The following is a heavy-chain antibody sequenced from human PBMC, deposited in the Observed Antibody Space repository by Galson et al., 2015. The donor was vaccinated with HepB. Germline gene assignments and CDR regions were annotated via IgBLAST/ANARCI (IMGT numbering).Heavy chain of an antibody. J-gene: IGHJ3*01. CDR1: GFTFSHYG. CDR2: ISYDLNDK. D-gene: IGHD7-27*01. CDR3: ARENLLWGFGAFDL. Sequence: SLRLSCAASGFTFSHYGMHWVRQAPGKGLEWASIISYDLNDKHYGDSVRGRFTISRDNPRNTLYLDMSSLRVEDTAVYYCARENLLWGFGAFDLWGQGTMVTVSS. V-gene: IGHV3-30*03.